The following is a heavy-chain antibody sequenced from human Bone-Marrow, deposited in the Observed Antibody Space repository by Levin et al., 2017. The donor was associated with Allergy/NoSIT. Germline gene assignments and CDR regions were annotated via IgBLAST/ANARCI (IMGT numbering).Heavy chain of an antibody. D-gene: IGHD3-16*01. Sequence: SGGSLRLSCAASGFTFSDYSMNWVRQTPGKGLDWVSYISSSSSTIYYADSVKGRFTISRDNAKNSLYLQMNSLRDEDTAVYYCARGGRLGYYYGMDVWGQGTTVTVSS. V-gene: IGHV3-48*02. CDR2: ISSSSSTI. CDR1: GFTFSDYS. CDR3: ARGGRLGYYYGMDV. J-gene: IGHJ6*02.